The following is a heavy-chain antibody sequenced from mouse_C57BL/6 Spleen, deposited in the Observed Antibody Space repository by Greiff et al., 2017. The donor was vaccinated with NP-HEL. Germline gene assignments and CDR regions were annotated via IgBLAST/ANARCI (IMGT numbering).Heavy chain of an antibody. D-gene: IGHD2-1*01. CDR1: GFTFSDAW. V-gene: IGHV6-6*01. J-gene: IGHJ4*01. CDR2: IRNKANNHAT. Sequence: EVQRVESGGGLVQPGGSMKLSCAASGFTFSDAWMDWVRQSPEKGLEWVAEIRNKANNHATYYAESVKGRFTISRDDSKSSVYLQMNSLRAEYTGIYYCTRGNYEDYYAMDYWGQGTSVTVSS. CDR3: TRGNYEDYYAMDY.